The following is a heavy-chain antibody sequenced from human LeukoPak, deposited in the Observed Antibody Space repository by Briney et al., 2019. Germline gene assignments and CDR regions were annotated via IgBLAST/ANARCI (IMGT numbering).Heavy chain of an antibody. J-gene: IGHJ4*02. D-gene: IGHD1-26*01. Sequence: GRSLRLSCAASGFTFDDYAMHWVRQAPGKGLEWVSGISWNSGSIGYADSVKGRFTISRDNAKNSLYLQMNSLRAEDTALYYCAKDIGWGLDDGFDYWGQGTLVTVSS. V-gene: IGHV3-9*01. CDR1: GFTFDDYA. CDR2: ISWNSGSI. CDR3: AKDIGWGLDDGFDY.